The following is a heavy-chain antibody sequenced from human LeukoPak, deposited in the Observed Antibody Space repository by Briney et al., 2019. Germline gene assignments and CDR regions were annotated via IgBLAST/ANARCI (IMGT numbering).Heavy chain of an antibody. CDR3: ARHFSYYGILTPIDP. Sequence: SETLSLTCTVSGGSISSSSYYWGWIRQPPGKGLEWIGSIYYSGSTYYNPSLKSRVTISVDTSKNQFSLKLSSVTAADTAVYYCARHFSYYGILTPIDPWGQGTLVTVSS. CDR1: GGSISSSSYY. D-gene: IGHD3-9*01. V-gene: IGHV4-39*01. J-gene: IGHJ5*02. CDR2: IYYSGST.